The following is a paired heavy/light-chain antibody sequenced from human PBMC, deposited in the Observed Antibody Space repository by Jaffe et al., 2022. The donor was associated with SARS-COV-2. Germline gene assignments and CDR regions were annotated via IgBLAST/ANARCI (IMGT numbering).Light chain of an antibody. Sequence: DIVMTQSPDSLAVSLGERATINCKSSQSVLYSSNNKNYLAWYQQKPGQPPKLLIYWASTRESGVPDRFSGSGSGTDFTLTISSLQAEDVAVYYCQQYYSTPLFGQGTKLEIK. CDR1: QSVLYSSNNKNY. J-gene: IGKJ2*01. V-gene: IGKV4-1*01. CDR2: WAS. CDR3: QQYYSTPL.
Heavy chain of an antibody. Sequence: QMQLVQSGPEVKKPGTSVKVSCKASGFTFTSSAMQWVRQARGQRLEWIGWIVVGSGNTNYAQKFQERVTITRDMSTSTAYMELSSLRSEDTAVYYCAATYYDFWSGYPNWFDPWGQGTLVTVSS. V-gene: IGHV1-58*02. CDR1: GFTFTSSA. CDR3: AATYYDFWSGYPNWFDP. D-gene: IGHD3-3*01. J-gene: IGHJ5*02. CDR2: IVVGSGNT.